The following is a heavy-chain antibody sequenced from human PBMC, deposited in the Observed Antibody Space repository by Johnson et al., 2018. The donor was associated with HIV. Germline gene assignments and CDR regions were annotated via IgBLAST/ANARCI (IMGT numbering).Heavy chain of an antibody. J-gene: IGHJ3*02. CDR3: AKGWEGVTSGDAFDI. Sequence: VQLVESGGGLGQPGGSLRLSCAASGFTFSSYAMTWVRQAPGKGLEWVSSISGNGGTTYYADSVKGRFTISRDNSKNTLYLQMNSLRAEDTAVYYCAKGWEGVTSGDAFDIWGQGTMVTVSS. CDR1: GFTFSSYA. V-gene: IGHV3-23*04. D-gene: IGHD2-21*02. CDR2: ISGNGGTT.